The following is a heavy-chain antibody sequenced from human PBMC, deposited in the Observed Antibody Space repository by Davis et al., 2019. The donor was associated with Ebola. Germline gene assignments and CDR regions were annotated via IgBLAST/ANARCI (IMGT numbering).Heavy chain of an antibody. Sequence: GGSLRLSCAASGFTFSDYYMSWIRQAPGKGLEWVSSISSSSSYIYYADSVKGRFTISRDNAKNSLYLQMNSLRAEDTAVYYCARDSGWFGELLSYYFDYWGQGTLVTVSS. V-gene: IGHV3-11*06. J-gene: IGHJ4*02. D-gene: IGHD3-10*01. CDR1: GFTFSDYY. CDR2: ISSSSSYI. CDR3: ARDSGWFGELLSYYFDY.